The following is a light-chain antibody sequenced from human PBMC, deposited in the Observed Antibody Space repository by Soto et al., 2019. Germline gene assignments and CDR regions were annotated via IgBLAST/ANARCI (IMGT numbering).Light chain of an antibody. J-gene: IGKJ1*01. Sequence: DIQMTQSPSTLSASVGDRVTTTCRASQSISSWLAWYQQKPGKAPKLLIYDASSLESGVQSRFSGSGSGTEFTLTISSLQPDDFATYYCHQYNSYSQTFGQGTKV. CDR1: QSISSW. CDR2: DAS. CDR3: HQYNSYSQT. V-gene: IGKV1-5*01.